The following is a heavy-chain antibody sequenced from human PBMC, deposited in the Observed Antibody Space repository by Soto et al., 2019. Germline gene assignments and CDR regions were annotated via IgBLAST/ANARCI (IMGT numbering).Heavy chain of an antibody. Sequence: EVQLLESGGGLVQPGGSLRLSCAASGFTFSSYAMSWVRQAPGKGLEWVSAISGSGGSTYYADSVKGRFTISRDNSKNTLYLQMNSLRAEDTAVYYCAKDKHWKYAGYYYGMDVWGQGTTVTVSS. CDR3: AKDKHWKYAGYYYGMDV. V-gene: IGHV3-23*01. D-gene: IGHD1-7*01. CDR1: GFTFSSYA. J-gene: IGHJ6*02. CDR2: ISGSGGST.